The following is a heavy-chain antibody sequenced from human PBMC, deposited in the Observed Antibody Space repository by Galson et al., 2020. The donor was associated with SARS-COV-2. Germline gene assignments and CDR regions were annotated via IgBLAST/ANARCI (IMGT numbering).Heavy chain of an antibody. V-gene: IGHV3-53*01. Sequence: GGSLRLSCAASGFSVSNTYMAWVRQAPGKGLEWVSVIYMAGRTFYADSVKGRFTISRDNSQNTLNLQMNNLRAEDTAIYFCVRARPDGDRKGYFDPWGQGTLVTVSS. J-gene: IGHJ5*02. CDR3: VRARPDGDRKGYFDP. D-gene: IGHD4-17*01. CDR2: IYMAGRT. CDR1: GFSVSNTY.